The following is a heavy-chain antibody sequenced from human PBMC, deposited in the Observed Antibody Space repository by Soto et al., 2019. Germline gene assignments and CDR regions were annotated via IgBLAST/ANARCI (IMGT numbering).Heavy chain of an antibody. CDR2: IKQDGSEK. CDR3: VRVPYYYDSSGYSYWYFDL. CDR1: GFTFSSYW. Sequence: EVQLVESGGGLVQPGGSLRLSCAASGFTFSSYWMSWVRQAPGKGLEWVANIKQDGSEKYYVDSVKGRFTISRDNAKNSLYLQMNSLRAEDTAVYYCVRVPYYYDSSGYSYWYFDLWGRGTLVTVSS. D-gene: IGHD3-22*01. J-gene: IGHJ2*01. V-gene: IGHV3-7*03.